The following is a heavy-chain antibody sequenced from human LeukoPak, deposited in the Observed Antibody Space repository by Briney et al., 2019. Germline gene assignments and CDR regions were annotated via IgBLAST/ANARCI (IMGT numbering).Heavy chain of an antibody. CDR2: IYYSGST. CDR3: ARCLKPVWQPPPAGDAFDI. V-gene: IGHV4-39*01. CDR1: GGSISSSSYY. Sequence: PSETLSLTCTVSGGSISSSSYYWGWIRQPPGKGLEWIGSIYYSGSTYYNPSLKSRVTISVDTSKNQFSLKLSSVTAADTAVYYCARCLKPVWQPPPAGDAFDIWGQGTMVTVPS. J-gene: IGHJ3*02. D-gene: IGHD2-21*01.